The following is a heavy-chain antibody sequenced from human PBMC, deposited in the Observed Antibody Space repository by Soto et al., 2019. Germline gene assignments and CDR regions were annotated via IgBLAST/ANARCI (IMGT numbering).Heavy chain of an antibody. CDR1: GGTFSSYY. Sequence: RASVKVSCKASGGTFSSYYMHWVRQAPGQGLEWMGIINPSGGSTSYAQKFQGRVTMTRDTSTSTVYMELSSLRSEDTAVYYCARAYRQQLAHFDYWGQGTLVTVSS. D-gene: IGHD6-13*01. CDR2: INPSGGST. CDR3: ARAYRQQLAHFDY. V-gene: IGHV1-46*01. J-gene: IGHJ4*02.